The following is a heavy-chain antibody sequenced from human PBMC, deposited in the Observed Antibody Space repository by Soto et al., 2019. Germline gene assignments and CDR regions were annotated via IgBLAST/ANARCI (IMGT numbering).Heavy chain of an antibody. CDR1: GFTFSSYA. D-gene: IGHD6-19*01. V-gene: IGHV3-23*01. Sequence: HPGGSLRLSCAASGFTFSSYAMSWVRQAPGKGLEWVSAISGSGGSTYYADSVKGRFTISRDNSKNTLYLQMNSLRAEDTAVYYCACVGLGAWRIAVVSYDYWGQGTLVTVSS. J-gene: IGHJ4*02. CDR3: ACVGLGAWRIAVVSYDY. CDR2: ISGSGGST.